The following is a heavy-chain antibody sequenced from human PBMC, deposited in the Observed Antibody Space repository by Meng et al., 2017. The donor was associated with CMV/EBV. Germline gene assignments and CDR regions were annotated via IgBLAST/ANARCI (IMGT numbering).Heavy chain of an antibody. CDR1: GFTFSSYS. Sequence: GESLKISCAASGFTFSSYSMNWVRQAPGKGLEWVSSISSSSSYIYYADSVKGRFTISRDNAKNSLYLQMNSLRAEDTAVYYCARDWGPGSMGSGSFDYWGQGTLVTVSS. V-gene: IGHV3-21*01. CDR3: ARDWGPGSMGSGSFDY. D-gene: IGHD3-22*01. CDR2: ISSSSSYI. J-gene: IGHJ4*02.